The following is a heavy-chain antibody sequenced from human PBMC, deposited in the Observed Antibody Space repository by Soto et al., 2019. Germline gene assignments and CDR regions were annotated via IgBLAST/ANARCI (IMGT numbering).Heavy chain of an antibody. CDR2: INQSGST. Sequence: PSXTRSLTSAVYGGSFRGSYWNWIRQPPVKGLEWIGEINQSGSTNYNPSLKSRVTISVDTSKNQFSLKLSSVTAADSAVYYCARVVGSSGWYYGSFDIWGPGTMVTVSS. J-gene: IGHJ3*02. V-gene: IGHV4-34*01. CDR3: ARVVGSSGWYYGSFDI. CDR1: GGSFRGSY. D-gene: IGHD6-19*01.